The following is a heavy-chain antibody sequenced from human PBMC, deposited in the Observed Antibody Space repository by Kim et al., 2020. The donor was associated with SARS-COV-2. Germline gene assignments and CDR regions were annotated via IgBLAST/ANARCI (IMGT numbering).Heavy chain of an antibody. CDR3: ARDPHYGSGNYLSSGDVEY. Sequence: ASVKVSCKASGYAFTTYGVSWVRQAPGQGLEWMGWTNANNSNTNYAQKFQGKFTMSTDTSTSTAYMEVRSLRSDDTAVYYCARDPHYGSGNYLSSGDVEYWGQGALVTVTS. CDR2: TNANNSNT. D-gene: IGHD3-10*01. CDR1: GYAFTTYG. V-gene: IGHV1-18*04. J-gene: IGHJ4*02.